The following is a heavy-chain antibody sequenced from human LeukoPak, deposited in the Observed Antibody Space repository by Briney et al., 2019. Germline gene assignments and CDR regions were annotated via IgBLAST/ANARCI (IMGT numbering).Heavy chain of an antibody. Sequence: GRSLRLSCAASGFTFSSYAMHWVRQAPGKGLEWVAVISYDGSNKYYADSVKGRFTISRDNSKNTLYLQMNSLRAEDTAVYYCARVRQEGGSYSGGGMDVWGQGTTVTVSS. CDR2: ISYDGSNK. J-gene: IGHJ6*02. CDR1: GFTFSSYA. D-gene: IGHD1-26*01. CDR3: ARVRQEGGSYSGGGMDV. V-gene: IGHV3-30-3*01.